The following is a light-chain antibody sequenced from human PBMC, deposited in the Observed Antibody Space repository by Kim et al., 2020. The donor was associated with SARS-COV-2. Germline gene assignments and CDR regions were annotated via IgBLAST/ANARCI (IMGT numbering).Light chain of an antibody. CDR2: DVS. V-gene: IGLV2-8*01. CDR1: SSDVGAYNY. CDR3: SSYAGSNGV. J-gene: IGLJ3*02. Sequence: QSALTQPPSASGSPGQSVTISCTGTSSDVGAYNYVSWYQQYPGKAPKLMIYDVSKRPSGVPDRFSGSKSGNTASLTVSGLQAEDEADYYCSSYAGSNGVCGGGTKLTVL.